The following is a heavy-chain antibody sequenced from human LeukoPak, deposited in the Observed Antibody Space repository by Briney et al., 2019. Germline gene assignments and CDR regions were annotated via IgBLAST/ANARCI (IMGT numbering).Heavy chain of an antibody. Sequence: GGSLRLSCAASGFTFSGSAMSWVRQAPGKGLEWVSAISNNGGYTYYADSVQGRFTISRDNSKSTLCLQMNSLRAEDTAVYYCARGGPNAFDYWGQGTLVTVSS. V-gene: IGHV3-23*01. J-gene: IGHJ4*02. CDR2: ISNNGGYT. CDR3: ARGGPNAFDY. CDR1: GFTFSGSA.